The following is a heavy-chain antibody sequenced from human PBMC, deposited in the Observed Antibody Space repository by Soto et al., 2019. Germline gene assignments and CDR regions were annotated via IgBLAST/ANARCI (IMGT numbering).Heavy chain of an antibody. CDR2: IYYSGST. Sequence: PSETLSLTCTVSGGSISSYCWSWIRQPPGKGLEWIGYIYYSGSTNYNPSLKSRVTISVDTSKNQFSLKLSSVTAADTAVYYCARETAAGYYYYMDVWGKGTTVTVSS. V-gene: IGHV4-59*01. CDR3: ARETAAGYYYYMDV. CDR1: GGSISSYC. D-gene: IGHD6-13*01. J-gene: IGHJ6*03.